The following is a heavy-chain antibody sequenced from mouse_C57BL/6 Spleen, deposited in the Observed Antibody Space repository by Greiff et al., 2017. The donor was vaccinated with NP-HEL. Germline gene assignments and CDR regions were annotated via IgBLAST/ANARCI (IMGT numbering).Heavy chain of an antibody. Sequence: VQLQQSGAELVRPGTSVKVSCKASGYAFTNYLIDWVKQRPGQGLEWIGVINPGSGGTNYNEKFKGKATLTADKSSSTAYMQLSSLTSEDSAVYFGARSFMGYWYFDGWGTGTTVTVSS. D-gene: IGHD1-1*01. J-gene: IGHJ1*03. CDR2: INPGSGGT. V-gene: IGHV1-54*01. CDR3: ARSFMGYWYFDG. CDR1: GYAFTNYL.